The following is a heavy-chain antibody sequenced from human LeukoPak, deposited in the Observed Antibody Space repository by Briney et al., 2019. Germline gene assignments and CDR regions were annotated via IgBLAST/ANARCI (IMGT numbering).Heavy chain of an antibody. Sequence: SETLSLTCTVSGYSINSGFYWGWIRQPPGKGLEWIGSIHHSGSTHYKSSLKSRVTISVDTSKNQLSLKLTSVTAADTAVYYCARGVGLTQGGAFDFWGQGTLVTVSS. CDR2: IHHSGST. D-gene: IGHD3-16*01. V-gene: IGHV4-38-2*02. CDR1: GYSINSGFY. J-gene: IGHJ4*02. CDR3: ARGVGLTQGGAFDF.